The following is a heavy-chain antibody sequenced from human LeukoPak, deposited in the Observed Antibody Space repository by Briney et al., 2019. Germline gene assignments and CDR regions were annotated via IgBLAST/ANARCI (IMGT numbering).Heavy chain of an antibody. CDR3: ARDRDYYETSGYYLTFFDS. CDR1: GFTFSTYS. Sequence: GGSLRLSCAASGFTFSTYSMNWVRQPPGKGLEWVSYIGSSSTSIYYADSVKGRFTISRDNAKNSLYLQMNSLRAEDTAVYYCARDRDYYETSGYYLTFFDSWGQGTLVTVSS. V-gene: IGHV3-48*01. J-gene: IGHJ4*02. D-gene: IGHD3-22*01. CDR2: IGSSSTSI.